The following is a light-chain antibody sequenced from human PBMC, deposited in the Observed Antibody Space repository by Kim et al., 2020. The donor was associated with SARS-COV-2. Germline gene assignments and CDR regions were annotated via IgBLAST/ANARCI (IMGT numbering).Light chain of an antibody. CDR1: QGIRND. V-gene: IGKV1-6*01. J-gene: IGKJ1*01. Sequence: ASVGDRVTITCRASQGIRNDVSWYQQKPGKAPNLLIYTASTLQSGVPSRFSGRGSGTDFTLTISSLQPEDFATYYCLQDYNFPWTFGQGTKVDIK. CDR2: TAS. CDR3: LQDYNFPWT.